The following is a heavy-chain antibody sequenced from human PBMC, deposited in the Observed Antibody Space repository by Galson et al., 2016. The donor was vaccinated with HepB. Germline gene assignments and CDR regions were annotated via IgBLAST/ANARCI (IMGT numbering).Heavy chain of an antibody. CDR2: ISSNSNYI. CDR3: ARDPYSMRVDVNDAFDI. D-gene: IGHD2/OR15-2a*01. CDR1: EFTFSSYS. J-gene: IGHJ3*02. V-gene: IGHV3-21*06. Sequence: SLRLSCAASEFTFSSYSMNWVRQAPGKGLEWISSISSNSNYIYYADSVKGRFTISRDNAKNSLYPQMNSLRVEDTAVYYCARDPYSMRVDVNDAFDIWAQGTTVTVSS.